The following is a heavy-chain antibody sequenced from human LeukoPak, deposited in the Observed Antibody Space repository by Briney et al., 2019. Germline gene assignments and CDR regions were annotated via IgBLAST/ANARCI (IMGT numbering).Heavy chain of an antibody. J-gene: IGHJ3*02. D-gene: IGHD2-15*01. V-gene: IGHV3-23*01. CDR2: ISCSGVST. Sequence: SSISCSGVSTYYPDSVKGLFTISRDNSKKTLYLQMNSLRAEDTDVYYCAKVSGRRFDAFDIWGQGTMVTVSS. CDR3: AKVSGRRFDAFDI.